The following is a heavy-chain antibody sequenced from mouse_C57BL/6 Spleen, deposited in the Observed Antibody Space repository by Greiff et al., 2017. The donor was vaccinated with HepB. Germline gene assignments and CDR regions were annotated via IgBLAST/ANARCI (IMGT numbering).Heavy chain of an antibody. V-gene: IGHV1-20*01. Sequence: VQLQQSGPELVKPGDSVKISCKASGYSFTGYFMNWVMQSHGKSLEWIGRINPYNGDTFYNQKFKGKATLTVDKSSSTAHMELRSLTSEDSAVYYCARGRGYSNLYFDVWGTGTTVTVSS. CDR1: GYSFTGYF. J-gene: IGHJ1*03. D-gene: IGHD2-5*01. CDR3: ARGRGYSNLYFDV. CDR2: INPYNGDT.